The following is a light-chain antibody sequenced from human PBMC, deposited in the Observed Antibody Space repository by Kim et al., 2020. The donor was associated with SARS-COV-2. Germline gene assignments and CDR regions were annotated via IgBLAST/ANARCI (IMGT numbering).Light chain of an antibody. Sequence: GQRVNVSCSGSRSNIGSNTVNWFQQVPGTAPKLLIYNDYQRPSGVPDRVSGSKSGTSASLAIGGLQSEDEAHYYCAAWDNSLKGWVFGGGTQLTVL. CDR1: RSNIGSNT. CDR2: NDY. CDR3: AAWDNSLKGWV. V-gene: IGLV1-44*01. J-gene: IGLJ3*02.